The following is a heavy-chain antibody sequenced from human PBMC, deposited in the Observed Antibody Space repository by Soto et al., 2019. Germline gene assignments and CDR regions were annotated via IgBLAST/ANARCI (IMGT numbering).Heavy chain of an antibody. CDR2: ISWNSGSI. Sequence: EVQLVESGGGLVQPGRSLRLSCAASGFTFDDYAMHWVRQAPGKGLEWVSGISWNSGSIGYADSVKGRFTISRDNAKNSRYLQMNSLRAEDTALYYCAKDMGAIEAAGGDVWGQGTLVTDSS. V-gene: IGHV3-9*01. J-gene: IGHJ4*02. CDR3: AKDMGAIEAAGGDV. CDR1: GFTFDDYA. D-gene: IGHD6-13*01.